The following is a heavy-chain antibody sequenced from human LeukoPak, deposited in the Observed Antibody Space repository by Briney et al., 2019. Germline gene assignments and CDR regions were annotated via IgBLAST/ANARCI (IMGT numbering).Heavy chain of an antibody. V-gene: IGHV3-48*03. CDR3: ARGGYCSSTSCYGSQYYYYGMDV. CDR1: GFTFSSYE. J-gene: IGHJ6*04. D-gene: IGHD2-2*03. Sequence: GRSLRLSCAASGFTFSSYEMNWVRQAPGKGLEWVSYISSSGSTIYYADSVKGRFTISRDNAKNSLYLQMNSLRAEDTAVYYCARGGYCSSTSCYGSQYYYYGMDVWGKGTTVTVSS. CDR2: ISSSGSTI.